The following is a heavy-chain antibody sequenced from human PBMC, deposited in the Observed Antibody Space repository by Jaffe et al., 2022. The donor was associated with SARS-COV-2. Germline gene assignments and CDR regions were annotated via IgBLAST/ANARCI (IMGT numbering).Heavy chain of an antibody. CDR3: AKDSGSYPTYVFDY. CDR2: ISYDGSNK. J-gene: IGHJ4*02. V-gene: IGHV3-30*18. Sequence: QVQLVESGGGVVQPGRSLRLSCAASGFTFSSYGMHWVRQAPGKGLEWVTVISYDGSNKYYADSVKGRFTISRDNSKNTLYLQMNSLRAEDTAVYYCAKDSGSYPTYVFDYWGQGTLVTVSS. D-gene: IGHD1-26*01. CDR1: GFTFSSYG.